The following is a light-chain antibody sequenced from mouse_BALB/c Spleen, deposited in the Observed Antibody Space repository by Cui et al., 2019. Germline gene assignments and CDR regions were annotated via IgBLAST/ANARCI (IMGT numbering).Light chain of an antibody. CDR2: HGA. J-gene: IGKJ1*01. V-gene: IGKV14-100*01. Sequence: DILMTESPHSMSVTLVDTVSITCHASQSISSHIECLKHKPWVSFKGLIFHGANLDDGVPSRFSDSGSGADYSLTISSLGSEDFADYYCVQYAQFPPTFGGGTKLEIK. CDR1: QSISSH. CDR3: VQYAQFPPT.